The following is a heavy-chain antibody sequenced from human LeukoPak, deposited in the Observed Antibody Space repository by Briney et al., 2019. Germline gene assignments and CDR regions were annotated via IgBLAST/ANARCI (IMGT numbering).Heavy chain of an antibody. D-gene: IGHD5-12*01. CDR3: ARGPSGYHNT. CDR2: ISSTSSYI. CDR1: GFTFSTYT. Sequence: GGSLRLSCAASGFTFSTYTMNWVRQAPGKGLEWVSYISSTSSYIYYADSVKGRFTISRDNAKNSLDLQMNSLRAEDTAVYYCARGPSGYHNTGGQGTLVTVSS. V-gene: IGHV3-21*06. J-gene: IGHJ4*02.